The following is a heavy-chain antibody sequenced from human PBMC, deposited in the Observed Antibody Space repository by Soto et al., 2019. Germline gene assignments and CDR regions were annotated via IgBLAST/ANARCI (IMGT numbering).Heavy chain of an antibody. Sequence: PSETLSLTCTVSGSSISSSSYYWGWIRQPPGKGLEWIGSIYYSGSTYYNPSLKSRVTISVDTSKNHFSLKLSSVSAADTAVYYCARRLYYDSSGFEGGGMDVWGQGTTVTVSS. CDR2: IYYSGST. CDR1: GSSISSSSYY. D-gene: IGHD3-22*01. CDR3: ARRLYYDSSGFEGGGMDV. V-gene: IGHV4-39*01. J-gene: IGHJ6*02.